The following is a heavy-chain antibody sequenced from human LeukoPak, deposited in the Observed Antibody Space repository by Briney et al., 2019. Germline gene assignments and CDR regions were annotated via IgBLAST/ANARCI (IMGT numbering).Heavy chain of an antibody. CDR1: GFTFSSYA. CDR2: ISSNGGST. D-gene: IGHD3-10*01. V-gene: IGHV3-64D*06. J-gene: IGHJ4*02. Sequence: GGSLRLSCSASGFTFSSYAMHWVGQAPGKGLEYVSAISSNGGSTYYADSVKGRFTIPRDNSKNTLYLQMSSLRAEDTAVYYCVTDRRGILVRGTTFDYWGQGTLVTVSS. CDR3: VTDRRGILVRGTTFDY.